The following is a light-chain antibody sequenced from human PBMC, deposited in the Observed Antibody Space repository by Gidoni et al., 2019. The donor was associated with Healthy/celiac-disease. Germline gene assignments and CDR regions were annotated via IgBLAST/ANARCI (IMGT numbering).Light chain of an antibody. J-gene: IGKJ4*01. CDR1: QSVSRN. Sequence: EIVMTQSPATLSVSPGERATLPCRASQSVSRNLAWYQQKPGQAPRLLIDGASTRATGIPARFSGSVSGTEFTLTISSLQSEDFAVYYCQQYNNWPPLTFGGGTKVEIK. CDR2: GAS. CDR3: QQYNNWPPLT. V-gene: IGKV3-15*01.